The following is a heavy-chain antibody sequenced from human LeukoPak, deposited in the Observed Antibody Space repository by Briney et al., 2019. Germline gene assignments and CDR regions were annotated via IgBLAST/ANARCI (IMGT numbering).Heavy chain of an antibody. D-gene: IGHD3-22*01. CDR2: IYHSGST. V-gene: IGHV4-30-2*01. Sequence: PSETLSLTCTVSGGSISSGGYYWSWIRQPPGKGLEWIGYIYHSGSTYYNPSLKSRVTISVDRSKNQFSLKLSSVTAADTAVYYCARHFGGYYYDSSGSPGWFDPWGQGTLVTVSS. J-gene: IGHJ5*02. CDR1: GGSISSGGYY. CDR3: ARHFGGYYYDSSGSPGWFDP.